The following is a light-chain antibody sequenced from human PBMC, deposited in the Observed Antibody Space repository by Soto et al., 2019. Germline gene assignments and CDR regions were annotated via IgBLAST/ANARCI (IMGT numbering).Light chain of an antibody. V-gene: IGKV3D-20*02. J-gene: IGKJ5*01. CDR1: QSVSNNY. CDR3: QQRSNWPIT. Sequence: ESVLTQSPDTLSLSPGERATLSCRASQSVSNNYLAWYQQKPGQAPRLLIYGASSRATGIPDRFSGSGSGTDFTLTISSLEPEDFAVYDCQQRSNWPITFGQGTRLEIK. CDR2: GAS.